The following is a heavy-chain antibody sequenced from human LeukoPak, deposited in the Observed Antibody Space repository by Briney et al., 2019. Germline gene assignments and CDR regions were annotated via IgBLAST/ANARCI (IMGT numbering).Heavy chain of an antibody. CDR2: ISGSGGST. CDR3: ARDGAAGGMDV. V-gene: IGHV3-23*01. CDR1: RFQFSSYA. J-gene: IGHJ6*02. Sequence: GGSLRLSCVASRFQFSSYAMSWVRQAPGKGLEWVSVISGSGGSTYYADSVKGRFTISRDNSKNTLYLQMNSLRAEDTAVYYCARDGAAGGMDVWGQGTTVTVSS. D-gene: IGHD6-13*01.